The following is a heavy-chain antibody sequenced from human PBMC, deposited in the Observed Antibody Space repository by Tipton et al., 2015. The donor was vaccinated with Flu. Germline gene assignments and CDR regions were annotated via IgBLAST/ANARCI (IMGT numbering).Heavy chain of an antibody. V-gene: IGHV4-39*07. D-gene: IGHD3-22*01. CDR2: IFHSGNT. CDR3: ARDNAMSGYYFRY. CDR1: GYSIRSSNYY. Sequence: TLSLTCAVSGYSIRSSNYYWGWIRQPPGKGLEWIGNIFHSGNTYHNPSLRSRVTISVDTSKNQFSLKLSSVTAADTAVYYCARDNAMSGYYFRYWGQGTLVTVSS. J-gene: IGHJ4*02.